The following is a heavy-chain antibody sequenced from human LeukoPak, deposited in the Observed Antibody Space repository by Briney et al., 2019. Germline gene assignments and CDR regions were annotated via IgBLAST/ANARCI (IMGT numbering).Heavy chain of an antibody. J-gene: IGHJ4*02. CDR3: AKERVTYYYDSSGYSISSNYFDY. D-gene: IGHD3-22*01. CDR1: GFTFSSYG. CDR2: ISGSGGST. V-gene: IGHV3-23*01. Sequence: GSLRLSCAASGFTFSSYGMSWVRQAPGKGLEWVSAISGSGGSTYYADSVKGRFTISRDNSKNTLYLQMNSLRAEDTAVYYCAKERVTYYYDSSGYSISSNYFDYWGQGTLVTVSS.